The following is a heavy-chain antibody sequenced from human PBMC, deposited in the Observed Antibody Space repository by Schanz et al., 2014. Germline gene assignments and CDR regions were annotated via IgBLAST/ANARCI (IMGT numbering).Heavy chain of an antibody. CDR2: MWNDGIKT. D-gene: IGHD6-19*01. CDR3: ARDPNTSAWLPYGDT. J-gene: IGHJ5*02. Sequence: QVQVVESGGGVVQPGRSLRLSCAASGFTFNFYGIHWVRQAPGKGLEWVTVMWNDGIKTHYADSGKGRFTISRDNSKNAVYLQMNSLRTDDTAMYYCARDPNTSAWLPYGDTWGGGHLVT. V-gene: IGHV3-33*08. CDR1: GFTFNFYG.